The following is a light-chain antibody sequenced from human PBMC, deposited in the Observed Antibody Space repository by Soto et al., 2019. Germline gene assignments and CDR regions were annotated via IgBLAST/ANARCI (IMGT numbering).Light chain of an antibody. CDR3: TSNTSASTPYV. J-gene: IGLJ1*01. CDR2: DVY. Sequence: QSALTQPASVSGSPGQSITISCAGTSSDVGRYTYVSWYQQHPGKAPKLIIYDVYNRPSGVSNRFSGSKSGNTASLTISGLQAEDEADYYCTSNTSASTPYVFGGGTKVTVL. V-gene: IGLV2-14*01. CDR1: SSDVGRYTY.